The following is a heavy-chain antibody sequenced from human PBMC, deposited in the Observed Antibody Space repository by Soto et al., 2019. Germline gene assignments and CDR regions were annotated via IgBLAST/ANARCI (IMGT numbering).Heavy chain of an antibody. J-gene: IGHJ6*02. Sequence: QVQLVQSGAEVQKPGSSVKVSCKASGGTFSSYAISWVRQAPGQGLEWMGGIIPIFGTAKYAQKFQGRVTITADESTSTAYMELSILRSEDTAVYYCARGEEYDFPDSGGYYYYGMDVWGQGTTVTVSS. CDR3: ARGEEYDFPDSGGYYYYGMDV. CDR2: IIPIFGTA. V-gene: IGHV1-69*01. D-gene: IGHD3-3*01. CDR1: GGTFSSYA.